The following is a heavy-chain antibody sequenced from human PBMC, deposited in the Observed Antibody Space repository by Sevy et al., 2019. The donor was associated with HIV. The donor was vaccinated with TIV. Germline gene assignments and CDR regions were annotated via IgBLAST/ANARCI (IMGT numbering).Heavy chain of an antibody. Sequence: GGSLRLSCVASGFNFNIYSMSWVRHAQGPGLEWVSTFSFGCGRITHEDSLQGRFTMPRDDSKKTVYLEMNSLRAEETAGDECARDCFTRPHDHWGQGTLVTVSS. D-gene: IGHD3-10*01. V-gene: IGHV3-23*01. CDR3: ARDCFTRPHDH. CDR2: FSFGCGRI. J-gene: IGHJ4*02. CDR1: GFNFNIYS.